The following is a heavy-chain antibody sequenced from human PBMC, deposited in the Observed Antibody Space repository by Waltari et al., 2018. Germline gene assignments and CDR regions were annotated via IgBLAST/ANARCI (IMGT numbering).Heavy chain of an antibody. D-gene: IGHD2-15*01. V-gene: IGHV3-23*01. CDR2: ISGSGGRT. Sequence: EVQLLESGGGLVQPGGSLRLSCAASGLTFSSYAMSWVRQAPGKGLEWVSAISGSGGRTYYAASVKGRFTISRDNSKNTLYLQMNSLRAEDTAVYYCASYSPSRAAGRDYWGQGTLVTVSS. CDR1: GLTFSSYA. CDR3: ASYSPSRAAGRDY. J-gene: IGHJ4*02.